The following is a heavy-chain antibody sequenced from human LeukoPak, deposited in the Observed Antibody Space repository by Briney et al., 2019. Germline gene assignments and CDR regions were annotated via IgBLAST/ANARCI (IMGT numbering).Heavy chain of an antibody. CDR1: GFTFSSYA. V-gene: IGHV3-23*01. Sequence: GGSLRLSCTASGFTFSSYAMSWVRQAPGKGLEWASAISGSGGSTYYADSVKGRFTISRDNSKNTLYLQMNGLRAEDTAVYYCATNYSYGTGFDNWGQGTLVTVSS. CDR3: ATNYSYGTGFDN. J-gene: IGHJ4*02. CDR2: ISGSGGST. D-gene: IGHD5-18*01.